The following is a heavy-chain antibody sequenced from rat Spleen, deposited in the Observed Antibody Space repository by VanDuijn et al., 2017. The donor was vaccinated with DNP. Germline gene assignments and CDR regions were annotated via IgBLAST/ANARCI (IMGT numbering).Heavy chain of an antibody. CDR1: GFTFSDYA. Sequence: EVQLVESGGGLVQPGRSLKLSCAASGFTFSDYAMAWVRQAPKKGLEWVATIIYDASRTFYRDSVKGRFTISRDNAKSTLYLQMDSLRSEDTATYYCAGRPPPTRGPFDYWGQGVTVTVSS. D-gene: IGHD1-4*01. J-gene: IGHJ2*01. CDR3: AGRPPPTRGPFDY. CDR2: IIYDASRT. V-gene: IGHV5S10*01.